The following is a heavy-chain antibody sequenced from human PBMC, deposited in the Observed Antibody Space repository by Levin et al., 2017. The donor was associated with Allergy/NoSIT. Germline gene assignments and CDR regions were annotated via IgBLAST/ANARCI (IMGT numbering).Heavy chain of an antibody. Sequence: ASVKVSCKASGYNFTNYGISWVRQAPGQGLEWMGWISAYNGNTNYAQKFQGRVTMTIQTSTNTAYMALRSLRSDDTAVYYCARVGIDFWGVYQKSWGYMDVWGQGTTVTVSS. CDR1: GYNFTNYG. CDR3: ARVGIDFWGVYQKSWGYMDV. V-gene: IGHV1-18*01. J-gene: IGHJ6*03. D-gene: IGHD3-3*01. CDR2: ISAYNGNT.